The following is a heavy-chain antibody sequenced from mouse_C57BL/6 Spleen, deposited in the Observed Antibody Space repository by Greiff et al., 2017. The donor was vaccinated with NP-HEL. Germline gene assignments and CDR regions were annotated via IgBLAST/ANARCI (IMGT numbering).Heavy chain of an antibody. J-gene: IGHJ4*01. V-gene: IGHV1-54*01. Sequence: QVQLQQSGAELVRPGTSVKVSCKASGYAFTNYLIEWVKQRPGQGLEWIGVINPGSGGTNYNEKFKGKATLTADKSSSTAYMQLSSLTSEDSAVYFCARGITTVVATDYYAMDYWGQGTSVTVSS. CDR1: GYAFTNYL. CDR2: INPGSGGT. D-gene: IGHD1-1*01. CDR3: ARGITTVVATDYYAMDY.